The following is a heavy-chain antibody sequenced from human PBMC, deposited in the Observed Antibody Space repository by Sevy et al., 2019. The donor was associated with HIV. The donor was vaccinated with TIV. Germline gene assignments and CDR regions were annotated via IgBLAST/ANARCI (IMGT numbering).Heavy chain of an antibody. D-gene: IGHD2-15*01. CDR2: IRYDGSDK. J-gene: IGHJ4*02. CDR3: AKDLAGHGRRYFDY. Sequence: GGSLRLSCTASGFTFSNFGMHWVRQVPGKGLEWVTFIRYDGSDKYYAASVKGRFTMSRDASKNTLYLQMDSLRPEDTAIYYCAKDLAGHGRRYFDYWGQGTLVTVSS. V-gene: IGHV3-30*02. CDR1: GFTFSNFG.